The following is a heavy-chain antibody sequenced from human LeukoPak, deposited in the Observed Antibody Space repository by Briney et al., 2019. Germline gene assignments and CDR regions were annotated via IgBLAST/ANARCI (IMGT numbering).Heavy chain of an antibody. CDR2: FDPEDGET. CDR1: GYTLTELS. V-gene: IGHV1-24*01. Sequence: ASVKVSCKVSGYTLTELSMHWVRQAPGKGLEWMGGFDPEDGETIYAQKFQGRVTMTEDTSTDTAYMELSRLRSDDTAVYYCARQTLHCSSTSCLSFDPWGQGTLVTVSS. D-gene: IGHD2-2*01. CDR3: ARQTLHCSSTSCLSFDP. J-gene: IGHJ5*02.